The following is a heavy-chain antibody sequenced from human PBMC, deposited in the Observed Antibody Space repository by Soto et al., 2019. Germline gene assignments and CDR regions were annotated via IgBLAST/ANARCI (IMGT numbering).Heavy chain of an antibody. Sequence: QLQLQQWGAGLLKPSQTLSLTCAVYGGSFSTYSWSWIRQSPGKGLEWIGEIIPGGGVNYSPALKSRVSISIDTSKIHFSLNLTSVTAADTAVYFCARGARAAFVSWGQGTLVTVSS. V-gene: IGHV4-34*02. CDR2: IIPGGGV. D-gene: IGHD6-25*01. CDR1: GGSFSTYS. CDR3: ARGARAAFVS. J-gene: IGHJ5*02.